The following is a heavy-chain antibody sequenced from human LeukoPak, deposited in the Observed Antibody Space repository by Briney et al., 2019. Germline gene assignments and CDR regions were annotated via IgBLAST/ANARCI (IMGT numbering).Heavy chain of an antibody. J-gene: IGHJ4*02. CDR3: DGADY. D-gene: IGHD5-24*01. V-gene: IGHV3-23*01. CDR1: GFKFSHYA. CDR2: LNGGGDRK. Sequence: GGSLRLSCAASGFKFSHYAMGWVRQAPGKGLEWVSTLNGGGDRKHYADSVRGRFIISRDNSENTLDLQMNNLRAEDTAVYYCDGADYWGQGTVVTVSS.